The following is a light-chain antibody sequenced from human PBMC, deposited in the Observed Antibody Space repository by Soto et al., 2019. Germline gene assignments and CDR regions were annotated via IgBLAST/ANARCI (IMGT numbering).Light chain of an antibody. J-gene: IGLJ1*01. V-gene: IGLV2-11*01. Sequence: QSALTQPRSVSGSPGQSVTISCTGTSSDVGAYNYVSWYQQHPGKAPTLMIYDVSKRPSGVPDRFSGSKSGNTASLTISGLQAEDEADYYCCSCADSYTRLFGTGTKVTVL. CDR3: CSCADSYTRL. CDR2: DVS. CDR1: SSDVGAYNY.